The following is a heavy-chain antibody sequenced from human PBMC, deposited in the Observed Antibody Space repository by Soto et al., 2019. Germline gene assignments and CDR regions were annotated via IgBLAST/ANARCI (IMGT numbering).Heavy chain of an antibody. CDR1: GFTFRSYG. J-gene: IGHJ5*01. D-gene: IGHD2-2*01. Sequence: QVHLEESGGGVVQPGRSLRLSCAASGFTFRSYGMHWVRQAPGKGLEWVAVISYDGSNKYYVDSVKGRFTISRDNSKNTLYLQMNSLRVEDTAVYYSAKDLDSTNWGNWFDSWGQGTLVTVSS. V-gene: IGHV3-30*18. CDR2: ISYDGSNK. CDR3: AKDLDSTNWGNWFDS.